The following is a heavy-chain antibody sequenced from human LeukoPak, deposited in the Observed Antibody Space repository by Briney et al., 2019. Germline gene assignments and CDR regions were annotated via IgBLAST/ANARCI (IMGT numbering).Heavy chain of an antibody. CDR2: IIPILGIA. Sequence: EASVKVSCKASGGTSSSYAISWVRQAPGQGLEWMGRIIPILGIANYAQKFQGRVTITADKSTSTAYMELSSLRSEDTAVYYCARDLEYCGGDCYPNWFDPWGQGTLVTVSS. V-gene: IGHV1-69*04. CDR1: GGTSSSYA. D-gene: IGHD2-21*02. J-gene: IGHJ5*02. CDR3: ARDLEYCGGDCYPNWFDP.